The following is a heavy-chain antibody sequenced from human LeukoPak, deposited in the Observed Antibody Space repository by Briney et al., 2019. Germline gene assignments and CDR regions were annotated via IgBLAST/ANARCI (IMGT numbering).Heavy chain of an antibody. V-gene: IGHV3-74*01. CDR3: AKGGATVIDY. CDR2: INSDGSST. CDR1: GFTFSNYW. Sequence: GGSLRLSCAASGFTFSNYWMHWVRHAPGKGLVWVSRINSDGSSTTSADSVRGRFTISRDNAKNTLYLQMNSPRAEDTAVYYCAKGGATVIDYWGQGTLVTVSS. D-gene: IGHD4-17*01. J-gene: IGHJ4*02.